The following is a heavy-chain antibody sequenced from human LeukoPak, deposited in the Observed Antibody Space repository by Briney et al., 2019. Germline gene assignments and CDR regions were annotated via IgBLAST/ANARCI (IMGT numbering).Heavy chain of an antibody. CDR1: GGSFSGYY. CDR2: INHSGST. CDR3: ARTGWAVVYAFDI. V-gene: IGHV4-34*01. J-gene: IGHJ3*02. Sequence: SETLSLTCAVYGGSFSGYYWSWIRQPPGKGLEWIGEINHSGSTSYNPSLKSRVTISVDTSKNQFSLKLSSVTAADTAVYYCARTGWAVVYAFDIWGQGTMVTVSS. D-gene: IGHD3-22*01.